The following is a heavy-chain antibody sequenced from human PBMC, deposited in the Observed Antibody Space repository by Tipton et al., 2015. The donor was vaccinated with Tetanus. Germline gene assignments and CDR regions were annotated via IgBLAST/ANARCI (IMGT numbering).Heavy chain of an antibody. D-gene: IGHD3-10*01. CDR1: GGSIKNGGYY. CDR2: IFFTGGA. J-gene: IGHJ5*01. CDR3: ARQGVRGAGSSFDS. Sequence: TLSLTCTVSGGSIKNGGYYWSWVRQRPGKGLEWIGYIFFTGGAYYHPSLQSRLRISVDTSKNQFSLTLSSVTAADTAVYYCARQGVRGAGSSFDSWGQGTLVTVAS. V-gene: IGHV4-31*03.